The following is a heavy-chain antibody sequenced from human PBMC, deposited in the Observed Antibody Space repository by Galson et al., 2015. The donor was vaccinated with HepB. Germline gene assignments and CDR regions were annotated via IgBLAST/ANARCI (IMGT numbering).Heavy chain of an antibody. D-gene: IGHD6-13*01. V-gene: IGHV3-21*01. CDR1: GFTFYSYS. Sequence: SLRLSCAASGFTFYSYSMNWVRQAPGKGLEWLASISGGSSYIYYRDSMKGRFNISRDNGQNSLYLQMTSLRAEDTAMYYCMRAAYSGTWYAPGDFWGQGTLVTVSS. CDR3: MRAAYSGTWYAPGDF. CDR2: ISGGSSYI. J-gene: IGHJ4*02.